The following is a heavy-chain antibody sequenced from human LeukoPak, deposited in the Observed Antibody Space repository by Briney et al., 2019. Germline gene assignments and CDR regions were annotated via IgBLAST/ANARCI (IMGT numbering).Heavy chain of an antibody. CDR2: IYYSGST. J-gene: IGHJ4*02. D-gene: IGHD6-19*01. Sequence: PSETLSHTRTVSGGSISGYHWCWIRQPPGKGLEWIGYIYYSGSTNYSPSLESRVTISVDTSNNQFSLKLSPVTAADTAVYYCARRYTSGWLPDYRGQGTLVPVSS. CDR3: ARRYTSGWLPDY. V-gene: IGHV4-59*08. CDR1: GGSISGYH.